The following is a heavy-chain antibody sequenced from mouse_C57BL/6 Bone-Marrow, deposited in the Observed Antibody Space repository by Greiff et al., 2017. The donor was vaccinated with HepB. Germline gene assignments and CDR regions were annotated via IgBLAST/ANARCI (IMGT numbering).Heavy chain of an antibody. CDR3: ARLDDGYYEPSAY. V-gene: IGHV1-4*01. CDR1: GYTFTSYR. J-gene: IGHJ3*01. CDR2: INPSSGYT. Sequence: QVQLKESGAELARPGASVKMSCKASGYTFTSYRMHWVKQRPGQGLEWIGYINPSSGYTKYNQKFKDKATLTADKSSSTAYMQLSSLTSEDSAVYYCARLDDGYYEPSAYWGQGTLVTVSA. D-gene: IGHD2-3*01.